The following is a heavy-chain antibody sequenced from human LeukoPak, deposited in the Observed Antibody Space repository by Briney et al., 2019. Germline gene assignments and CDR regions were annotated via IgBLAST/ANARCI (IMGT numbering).Heavy chain of an antibody. Sequence: PSETLSLTCTVSGGSISSYYWSWIRQPPGKGLEWIGYIHYSGSTNYNPSLKSRVTISVDTSKNQFSLKLSSVTAADTAVYYCAREGLLGPVDYWGQGTLVTVSS. D-gene: IGHD1-26*01. V-gene: IGHV4-59*12. CDR1: GGSISSYY. J-gene: IGHJ4*02. CDR3: AREGLLGPVDY. CDR2: IHYSGST.